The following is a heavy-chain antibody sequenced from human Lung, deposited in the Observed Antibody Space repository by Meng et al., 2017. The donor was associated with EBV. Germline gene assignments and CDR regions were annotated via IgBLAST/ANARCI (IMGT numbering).Heavy chain of an antibody. D-gene: IGHD1-26*01. Sequence: QVPLQESCPGLVKPSGTLSLTCGVSGVSISSNIRWTWVRHPPGKGLEWIGDIDDSGSTNYNPSLNSRISISLDKSKNHFSLKVNSVTAADTAVYYCARGKQDAWELLAYWGQGALVTVSS. V-gene: IGHV4-4*02. J-gene: IGHJ4*02. CDR1: GVSISSNIR. CDR2: IDDSGST. CDR3: ARGKQDAWELLAY.